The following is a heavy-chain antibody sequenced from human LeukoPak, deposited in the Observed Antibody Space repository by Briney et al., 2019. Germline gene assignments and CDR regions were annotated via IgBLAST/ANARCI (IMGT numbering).Heavy chain of an antibody. CDR2: IYSGGST. Sequence: GGSLRLSCAASGFTVSMYYMTWVRQAPGKGLEWVSFIYSGGSTYYADSVKGRFTISRDNSKNTLYLQMNSLRAEDTAVYYCAKDINAGFLTGDSDYWGQGTLVTVSS. J-gene: IGHJ4*02. CDR3: AKDINAGFLTGDSDY. D-gene: IGHD7-27*01. V-gene: IGHV3-66*01. CDR1: GFTVSMYY.